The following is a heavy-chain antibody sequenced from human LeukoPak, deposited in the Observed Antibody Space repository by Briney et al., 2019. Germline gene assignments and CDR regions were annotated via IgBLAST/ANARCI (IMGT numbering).Heavy chain of an antibody. Sequence: GGSLRLSCAASGFTFSSYAMSWVRQAPGKGLEWVSAISGSGGSTYYADSVKGRFTISRDNSKNTLYLQMNSLRAEDTAVYYCAKENPYYYDSSGSPLFDYWGQGTLSPSPQ. CDR2: ISGSGGST. CDR3: AKENPYYYDSSGSPLFDY. J-gene: IGHJ4*02. D-gene: IGHD3-22*01. CDR1: GFTFSSYA. V-gene: IGHV3-23*01.